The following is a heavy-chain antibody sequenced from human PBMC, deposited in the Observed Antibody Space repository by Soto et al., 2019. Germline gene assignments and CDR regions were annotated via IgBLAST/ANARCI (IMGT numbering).Heavy chain of an antibody. Sequence: QVQLVESGGGVVQPGRSLRLSCAASGFTFSSYGMHWVRQAPGKGLEWVAVISYDGSNKYYADSVKGRFTISRDNSKNTLYLQMNSLRAEDTAVYHCAKGKQWRYYYYGMDVWGQGTTVTVSS. CDR1: GFTFSSYG. CDR2: ISYDGSNK. J-gene: IGHJ6*02. CDR3: AKGKQWRYYYYGMDV. V-gene: IGHV3-30*18. D-gene: IGHD6-19*01.